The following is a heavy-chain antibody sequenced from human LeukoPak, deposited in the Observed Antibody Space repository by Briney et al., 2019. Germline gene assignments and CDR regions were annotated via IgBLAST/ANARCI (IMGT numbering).Heavy chain of an antibody. CDR2: INHSGST. Sequence: SETLSLTCAVYGGSFSGYYWSWIRQPPGKGLEWIGEINHSGSTNYNPSLKSRVTISVDTSKNQFSLKLSSVTAADTAVYYCARGPTYNWNSQRYYYYYYGMDVWGQGTRSPSP. D-gene: IGHD1-7*01. V-gene: IGHV4-34*01. CDR1: GGSFSGYY. CDR3: ARGPTYNWNSQRYYYYYYGMDV. J-gene: IGHJ6*02.